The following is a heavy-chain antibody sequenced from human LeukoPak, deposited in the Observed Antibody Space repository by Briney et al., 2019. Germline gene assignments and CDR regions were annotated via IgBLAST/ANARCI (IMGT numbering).Heavy chain of an antibody. J-gene: IGHJ4*02. CDR2: IGSGGTA. D-gene: IGHD3-3*01. V-gene: IGHV3-69-1*01. Sequence: GGSVRLSXXVSGFSLSIYSMDWVRQAPGQGLEWISYIGSGGTAYYADSVLGRFTVSRDNAKNSVYLQMNSLTVDDAAVYYCARDPVEGGLDFWGQGVLVTVSS. CDR3: ARDPVEGGLDF. CDR1: GFSLSIYS.